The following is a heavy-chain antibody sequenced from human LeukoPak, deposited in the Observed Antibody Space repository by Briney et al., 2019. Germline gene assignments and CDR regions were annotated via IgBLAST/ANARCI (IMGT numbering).Heavy chain of an antibody. CDR3: AKDSSVIAVDHEHYNWFDS. CDR1: GFTFSSYA. Sequence: PGGSLRLSCAASGFTFSSYAMSWVRQAPGKGLEWVSGISGSGGSTYYADSVKGRFTISRDNSKNTLYLQMNSLRVEDTAVYYCAKDSSVIAVDHEHYNWFDSWGQGALITVSS. D-gene: IGHD6-19*01. J-gene: IGHJ5*01. V-gene: IGHV3-23*01. CDR2: ISGSGGST.